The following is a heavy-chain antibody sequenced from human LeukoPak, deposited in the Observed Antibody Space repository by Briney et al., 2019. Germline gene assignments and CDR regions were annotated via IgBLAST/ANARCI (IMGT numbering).Heavy chain of an antibody. D-gene: IGHD3-22*01. V-gene: IGHV1-8*01. Sequence: ASVKVSCKASGYTFTSYDINWVRQATGQGLEWMGWMNPNSGNTGYAQKFQGRVTMTRNTSISTAYMELSSLRSEDTAVYYCARGMAPAGFYYYDRVFNYWGQGTLVTVSS. CDR1: GYTFTSYD. CDR2: MNPNSGNT. J-gene: IGHJ4*02. CDR3: ARGMAPAGFYYYDRVFNY.